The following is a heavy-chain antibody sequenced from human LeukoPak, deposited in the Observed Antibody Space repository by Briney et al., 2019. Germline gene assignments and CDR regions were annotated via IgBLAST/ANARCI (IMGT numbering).Heavy chain of an antibody. V-gene: IGHV4-59*01. CDR2: IYYSGST. J-gene: IGHJ4*02. D-gene: IGHD3-22*01. CDR3: AREVNYYDSSSYYYAYDY. Sequence: SETLSLTCTVSGGSISSYYWSWIRQPPGKGLEWIGYIYYSGSTNYSPSLKSRVTISVDTSKNQFSLKLSSVTAADTAVYYCAREVNYYDSSSYYYAYDYWGQGTLVTVSS. CDR1: GGSISSYY.